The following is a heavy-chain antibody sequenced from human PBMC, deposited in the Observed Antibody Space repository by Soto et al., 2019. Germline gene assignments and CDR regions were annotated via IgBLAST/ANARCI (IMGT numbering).Heavy chain of an antibody. CDR1: GYTLTELS. J-gene: IGHJ6*03. CDR2: FDPEDGET. V-gene: IGHV1-24*01. CDR3: ATPGPGNYYMDF. Sequence: ASVKVSCKVSGYTLTELSMHWVRQAPGKGLEWMGGFDPEDGETIYAQKFQGRVTMTEDTSTDTAYMELSSLRSEDTAVYYCATPGPGNYYMDFWGKGTTVTVS.